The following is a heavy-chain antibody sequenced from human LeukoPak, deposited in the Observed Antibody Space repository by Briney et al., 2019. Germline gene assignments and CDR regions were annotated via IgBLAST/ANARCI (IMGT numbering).Heavy chain of an antibody. Sequence: GGSLRHSCAASGFTFSSYAMSWVRQAPGKGLEWVSTISGSGGTTYYADSVKGRITISRDNSKNTLYLQMDSLRAEDTAVYHCAKDVISSGWYGLDYWGQGTLVTVSS. J-gene: IGHJ4*02. CDR1: GFTFSSYA. CDR2: ISGSGGTT. CDR3: AKDVISSGWYGLDY. D-gene: IGHD6-19*01. V-gene: IGHV3-23*01.